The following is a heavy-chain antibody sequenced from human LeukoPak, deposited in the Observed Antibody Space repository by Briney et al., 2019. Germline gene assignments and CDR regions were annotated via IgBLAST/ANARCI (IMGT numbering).Heavy chain of an antibody. CDR1: GFTFSTYW. Sequence: GGSLRLSCAASGFTFSTYWMHWVRQAPGKGLVWVSRMNTDGSTTSYADSVKGRFTISRDNSKNTLYLQINSLRAEDTAVYYCAKAGRDYWGQGTLVTVSS. CDR3: AKAGRDY. V-gene: IGHV3-74*01. CDR2: MNTDGSTT. J-gene: IGHJ4*02.